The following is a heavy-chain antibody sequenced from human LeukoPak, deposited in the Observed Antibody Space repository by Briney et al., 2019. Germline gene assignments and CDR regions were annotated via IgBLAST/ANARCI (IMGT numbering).Heavy chain of an antibody. Sequence: PSETLSLTCTVSGGSLSSSSYYWGWIRQPPGRGLEWIGSIYYSGSTYYNPSLKSRVTISVDTSKNQFSLKLSSVTAADTAVYYCARETSGGSRSYRGLLDYWGQGTLVTVSS. D-gene: IGHD2-15*01. J-gene: IGHJ4*02. V-gene: IGHV4-39*07. CDR2: IYYSGST. CDR3: ARETSGGSRSYRGLLDY. CDR1: GGSLSSSSYY.